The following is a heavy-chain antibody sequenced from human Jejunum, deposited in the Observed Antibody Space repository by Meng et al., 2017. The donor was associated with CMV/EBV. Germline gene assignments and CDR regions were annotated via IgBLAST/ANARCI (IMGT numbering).Heavy chain of an antibody. CDR3: ARGGNFDP. Sequence: QWLLVESGSEFNKAGASGKVSCKASGYTFSTYTINWVRQAHGRGLEWMGWISANTGTPTYTQGFTGRFVFSLDTSVSTAYLQISSLKAEDTAVYYCARGGNFDPWGQGTLVTASS. CDR2: ISANTGTP. CDR1: GYTFSTYT. D-gene: IGHD2/OR15-2a*01. V-gene: IGHV7-4-1*02. J-gene: IGHJ5*02.